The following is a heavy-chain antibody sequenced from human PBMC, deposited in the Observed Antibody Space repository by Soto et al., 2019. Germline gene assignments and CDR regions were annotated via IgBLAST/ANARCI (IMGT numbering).Heavy chain of an antibody. CDR1: GGTFSSYA. V-gene: IGHV1-69*01. CDR3: AAHWCGSSCRQGYFDY. CDR2: IIPIFGTA. J-gene: IGHJ4*02. D-gene: IGHD6-13*01. Sequence: QVQLAQSGAEVKKPGSSVKVSCKASGGTFSSYAISWVRQAPGQGLEWMGGIIPIFGTANYAQKFQGRVTITADESTSTAYMELSSLRSEDTAVYYCAAHWCGSSCRQGYFDYWGQGTLVTVSS.